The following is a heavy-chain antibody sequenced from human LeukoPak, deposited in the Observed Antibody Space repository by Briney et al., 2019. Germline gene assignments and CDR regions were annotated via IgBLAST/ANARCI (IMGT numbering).Heavy chain of an antibody. Sequence: GASVKVSCKASGYTFTSYYMHWVRQAPGQGLEWMGIINPSGGSTSYAQKFQGRVTMTRDTSTSTVYMELSSLRSEDTAVYYCARGGTLWFGEGDYGMDVWGQGTTVTVSS. D-gene: IGHD3-10*01. CDR3: ARGGTLWFGEGDYGMDV. J-gene: IGHJ6*02. CDR2: INPSGGST. V-gene: IGHV1-46*01. CDR1: GYTFTSYY.